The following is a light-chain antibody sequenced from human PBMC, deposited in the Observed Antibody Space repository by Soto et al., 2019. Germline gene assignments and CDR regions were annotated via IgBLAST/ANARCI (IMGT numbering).Light chain of an antibody. CDR3: QQSIGT. CDR1: QSISNW. J-gene: IGKJ2*01. V-gene: IGKV1-5*01. CDR2: EAS. Sequence: DIQMTQSPSTLSASAGDRVTITCRARQSISNWLAWVQHKPGKAPKLLISEASTLESGVPPRFSGSGSGTEFTLTVTALQPEYFAYYSCQQSIGTSGQGNKLEIK.